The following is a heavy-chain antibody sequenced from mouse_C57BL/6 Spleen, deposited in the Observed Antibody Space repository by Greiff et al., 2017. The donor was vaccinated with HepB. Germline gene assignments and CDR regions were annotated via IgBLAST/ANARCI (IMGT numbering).Heavy chain of an antibody. V-gene: IGHV1-72*01. CDR1: GYTFTSYW. D-gene: IGHD1-1*01. J-gene: IGHJ4*01. Sequence: QVQLQQSGAELVKPGASVKLSCKASGYTFTSYWMHWVKQRPGRGLEWIGRIDPNSGGTKYNEKLKSKATLTVDKPSSTAYMQLSSLTSEDSAVYNCARGDYYGDYYAMDYWGQGASVTVSS. CDR2: IDPNSGGT. CDR3: ARGDYYGDYYAMDY.